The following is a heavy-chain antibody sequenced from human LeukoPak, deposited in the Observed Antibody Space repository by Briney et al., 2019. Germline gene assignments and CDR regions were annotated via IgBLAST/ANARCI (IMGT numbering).Heavy chain of an antibody. Sequence: PGRSLRLSCAASGFTFSSYAMHWVRQAPGKGLEWVAVISYDGSNKYYADSVKGRFTIFRDNSKNTLYLQMNSLRAEDTAVYYCARVGDLYCSSTSCYGPRGAFDIWGQGTMVTVSS. D-gene: IGHD2-2*01. CDR3: ARVGDLYCSSTSCYGPRGAFDI. CDR2: ISYDGSNK. J-gene: IGHJ3*02. V-gene: IGHV3-30*04. CDR1: GFTFSSYA.